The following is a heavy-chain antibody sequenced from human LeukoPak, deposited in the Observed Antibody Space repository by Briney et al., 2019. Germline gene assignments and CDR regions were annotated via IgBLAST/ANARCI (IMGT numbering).Heavy chain of an antibody. CDR2: IYSGGNT. J-gene: IGHJ4*02. CDR1: GFTVSSNY. CDR3: ARGRPPFNFDY. V-gene: IGHV3-53*01. Sequence: GGSLRLSCVASGFTVSSNYMSWVRQAPGKGLEWVSVIYSGGNTYYEDSVKGRFTISRDNSKNTLYLQMNSLRAEDTAVYYCARGRPPFNFDYWGQGTLVTVSS.